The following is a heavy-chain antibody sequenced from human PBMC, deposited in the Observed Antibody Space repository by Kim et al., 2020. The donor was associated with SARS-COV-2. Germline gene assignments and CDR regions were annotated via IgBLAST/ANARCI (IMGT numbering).Heavy chain of an antibody. Sequence: GGSLRLSCAASGFTFSSYSMNWVRQAPGKGLEWVSSISSSSSYIYYADSVKGRFTISRDNAKNSLYLQMNSLRAEDTAVYYCAMSPGIAVAGNYYYYGMDVWGQGTTVTVSS. D-gene: IGHD6-19*01. CDR3: AMSPGIAVAGNYYYYGMDV. V-gene: IGHV3-21*01. CDR2: ISSSSSYI. J-gene: IGHJ6*02. CDR1: GFTFSSYS.